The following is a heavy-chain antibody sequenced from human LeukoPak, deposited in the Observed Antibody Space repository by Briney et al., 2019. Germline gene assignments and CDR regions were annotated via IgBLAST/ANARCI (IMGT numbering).Heavy chain of an antibody. J-gene: IGHJ3*02. V-gene: IGHV4-39*01. Sequence: PSETLSPTCTVPGGSISSSSYYWGWIRQPPGKGLEWIGSIYYSGSTYYNPSLKSRVTISVDTSKNQFSLTLSSVPAADTAVYYCARIGTHAAQHAFDIWGQGTMVTVSS. CDR1: GGSISSSSYY. CDR2: IYYSGST. D-gene: IGHD1-1*01. CDR3: ARIGTHAAQHAFDI.